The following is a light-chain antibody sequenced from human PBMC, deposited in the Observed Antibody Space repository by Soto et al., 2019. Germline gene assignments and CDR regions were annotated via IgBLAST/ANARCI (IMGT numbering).Light chain of an antibody. CDR3: QKYGSAXTWT. CDR2: GSS. Sequence: EIVLTQSPGTLSLSPGERATLSCRASQSVSSSYLAWYQKKPGKAPRLLIYGSSSRATGIPDRFSGSGSGTDFTFTISRMEPEDFAVYYCQKYGSAXTWTFGQGTKV. CDR1: QSVSSSY. J-gene: IGKJ1*01. V-gene: IGKV3-20*01.